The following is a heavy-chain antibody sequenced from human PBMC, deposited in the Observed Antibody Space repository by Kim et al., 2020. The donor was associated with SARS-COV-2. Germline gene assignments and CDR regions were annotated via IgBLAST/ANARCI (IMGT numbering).Heavy chain of an antibody. CDR3: ARDLGLNYDYVWGSYQTPSSGGMDV. CDR1: GFTFSSYW. CDR2: IKQDGSEK. Sequence: GGSLRLSCAASGFTFSSYWMSWVRQAPGKGLEWVANIKQDGSEKYYVDSVKGRFTISRDNAKNSLYLQMNSLRAEDTAVYYCARDLGLNYDYVWGSYQTPSSGGMDVWGQGTTVTVSS. D-gene: IGHD3-16*02. J-gene: IGHJ6*02. V-gene: IGHV3-7*03.